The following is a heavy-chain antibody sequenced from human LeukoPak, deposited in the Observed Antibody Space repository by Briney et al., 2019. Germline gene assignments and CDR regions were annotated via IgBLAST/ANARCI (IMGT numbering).Heavy chain of an antibody. J-gene: IGHJ4*02. CDR2: IWYDGSNK. Sequence: GGSPRLSCAASGFTFSSYGMHWVRQAPGKGLEWVAVIWYDGSNKYYADSVKGRFTISRDNSKNTLYLQMNSLRAEDTAVYYCARYGYSSGWYDYWGQGTLVTVSS. D-gene: IGHD6-19*01. V-gene: IGHV3-33*01. CDR1: GFTFSSYG. CDR3: ARYGYSSGWYDY.